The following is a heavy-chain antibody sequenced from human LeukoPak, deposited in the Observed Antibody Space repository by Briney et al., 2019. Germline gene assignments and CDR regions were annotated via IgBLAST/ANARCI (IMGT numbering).Heavy chain of an antibody. D-gene: IGHD4-17*01. J-gene: IGHJ4*02. CDR2: IIPIFGTA. CDR1: GGTFSSYA. Sequence: SVKVSCKASGGTFSSYAISWVRQAPGQGLEWMGGIIPIFGTANYARKFQGRVTITTDESTSTAYMELSSLRSEDTAVYYCARDYYGDYGLLDYWGQGTLVTVSS. V-gene: IGHV1-69*05. CDR3: ARDYYGDYGLLDY.